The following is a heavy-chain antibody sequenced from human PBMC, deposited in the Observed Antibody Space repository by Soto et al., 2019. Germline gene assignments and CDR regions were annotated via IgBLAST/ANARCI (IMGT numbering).Heavy chain of an antibody. D-gene: IGHD3-10*01. J-gene: IGHJ6*02. V-gene: IGHV1-18*01. Sequence: ASVKVSCKASGYTFTSYGISWVRQAPGQGLEWMGWISAYNGNTNYAQKLQGRVTMTTDTSTSTAYMELRSLRSDDTAVYYCARNYYGSGTSPDYYYGMDVWGQGTTVTVSS. CDR2: ISAYNGNT. CDR1: GYTFTSYG. CDR3: ARNYYGSGTSPDYYYGMDV.